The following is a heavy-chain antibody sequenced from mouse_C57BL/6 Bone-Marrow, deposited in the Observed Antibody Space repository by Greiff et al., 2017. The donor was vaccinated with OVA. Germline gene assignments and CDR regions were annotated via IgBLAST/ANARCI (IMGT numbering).Heavy chain of an antibody. J-gene: IGHJ3*01. CDR2: INPNNGGT. V-gene: IGHV1-18*01. CDR3: ARNDGAWFAY. CDR1: GYTFTDYN. Sequence: VQLQQSGPELVKPGASVKLPCKASGYTFTDYNMDWVRQSHGKSLEWIGDINPNNGGTFYNQKLKGKATLTIDKSSSTAYMELRSLTSEDTAVYYCARNDGAWFAYWGKGTLVTVSA. D-gene: IGHD2-12*01.